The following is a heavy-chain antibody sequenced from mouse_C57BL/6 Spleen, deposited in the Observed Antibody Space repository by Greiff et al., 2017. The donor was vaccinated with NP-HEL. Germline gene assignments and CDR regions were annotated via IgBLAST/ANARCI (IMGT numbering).Heavy chain of an antibody. J-gene: IGHJ2*01. V-gene: IGHV1-81*01. CDR1: GYTFTSYG. CDR2: IYPRSGNT. CDR3: AGRGTTVVAPDY. D-gene: IGHD1-1*01. Sequence: VQLQQSGAELARPGASVKLSCKASGYTFTSYGISWVKQRTGQGLEWIGEIYPRSGNTYYNEKFKGKATLTADKSSSTAYMELRSLTSEDSAVYFCAGRGTTVVAPDYWGQGTTLTVSS.